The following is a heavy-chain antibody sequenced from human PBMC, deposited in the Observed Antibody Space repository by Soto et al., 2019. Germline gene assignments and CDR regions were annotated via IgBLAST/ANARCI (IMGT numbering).Heavy chain of an antibody. Sequence: SETLSLTCTVSGGSVTSTNNYWSWIRQPPGKGLEWFGYVYYSGATYYNPSLTSRVTISIDSPNNPFSLSLASVTPADTAVYFGARVGRPHGPILHPSYYFDSWGQGALVTVSS. D-gene: IGHD2-2*01. J-gene: IGHJ4*02. CDR2: VYYSGAT. V-gene: IGHV4-61*01. CDR1: GGSVTSTNNY. CDR3: ARVGRPHGPILHPSYYFDS.